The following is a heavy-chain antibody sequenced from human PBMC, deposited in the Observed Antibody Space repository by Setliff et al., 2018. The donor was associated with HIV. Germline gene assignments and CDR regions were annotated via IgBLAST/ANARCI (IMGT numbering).Heavy chain of an antibody. Sequence: SEILSLTCSVSGATIHYHYWSWIRQPPGKGLEWIGYVDYSGDAEYNPSLQSRVTISRDPSKNQVSLRLNSATAADTAVYYCTRGPGGTVPKPVEAFDVWGQGALVTVSS. J-gene: IGHJ3*01. V-gene: IGHV4-59*11. CDR3: TRGPGGTVPKPVEAFDV. D-gene: IGHD1-7*01. CDR2: VDYSGDA. CDR1: GATIHYHY.